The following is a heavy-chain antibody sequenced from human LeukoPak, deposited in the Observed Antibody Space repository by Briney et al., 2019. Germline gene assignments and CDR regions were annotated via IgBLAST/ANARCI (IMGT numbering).Heavy chain of an antibody. V-gene: IGHV3-23*01. D-gene: IGHD3-10*01. Sequence: GGSLRLSCAASGFTFSSYAMSWVRQAPGKGLEWVSAISGSGGSTYYADSVKGRFTISRDKSKDALSLQMNSLRAEDTAVYYCATGEYYGSGTSLDHWGQGTQVTVSS. CDR1: GFTFSSYA. CDR3: ATGEYYGSGTSLDH. J-gene: IGHJ4*02. CDR2: ISGSGGST.